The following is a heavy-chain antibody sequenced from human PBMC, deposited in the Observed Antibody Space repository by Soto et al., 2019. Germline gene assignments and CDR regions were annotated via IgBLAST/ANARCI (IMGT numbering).Heavy chain of an antibody. V-gene: IGHV1-24*01. D-gene: IGHD5-12*01. Sequence: GASVKVSCKVSGYTLTELSMHWVRQAPGKGLEWMGGFDPEDGETIYAQKFQGRVTMTEDTSTDTAYMELSSLRSEDTAVYYCARWGRVATISRFPQTDDYWGQGTLVTVSS. CDR1: GYTLTELS. J-gene: IGHJ4*02. CDR2: FDPEDGET. CDR3: ARWGRVATISRFPQTDDY.